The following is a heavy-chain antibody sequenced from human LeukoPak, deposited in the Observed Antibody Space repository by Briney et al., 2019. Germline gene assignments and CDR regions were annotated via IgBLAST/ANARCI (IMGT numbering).Heavy chain of an antibody. Sequence: GASVKVSCKASGCIFTAYGISWVRQAPGQGLEWMGWISAYNGDTNYAQKLQGRVTMTTDTSTSTAYMELRSLRSDDTAVYYCAREGYYDRSGYSDYWGQGTLVTVSS. CDR3: AREGYYDRSGYSDY. J-gene: IGHJ4*02. D-gene: IGHD3-22*01. CDR1: GCIFTAYG. V-gene: IGHV1-18*01. CDR2: ISAYNGDT.